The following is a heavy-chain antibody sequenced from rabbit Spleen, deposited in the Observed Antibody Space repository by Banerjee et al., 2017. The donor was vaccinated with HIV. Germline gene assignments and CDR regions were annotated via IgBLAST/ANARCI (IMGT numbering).Heavy chain of an antibody. V-gene: IGHV1S40*01. CDR1: GFSLSRNYY. J-gene: IGHJ4*01. Sequence: QSLEESGGDLVKPGASLTLTCTASGFSLSRNYYMCWVRQAPGKGLECIACIYAGDGSTYYASWAKGRFTISKTSSTTVTLQMTSLTAADTATYFCARGSATMTMVITGFYLSLWGPGTLVTV. CDR2: IYAGDGST. CDR3: ARGSATMTMVITGFYLSL. D-gene: IGHD2-1*01.